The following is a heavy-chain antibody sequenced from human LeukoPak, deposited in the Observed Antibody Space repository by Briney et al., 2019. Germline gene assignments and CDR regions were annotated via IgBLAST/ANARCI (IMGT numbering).Heavy chain of an antibody. CDR1: GFTFSSYA. D-gene: IGHD2-2*01. CDR2: ISGSGGST. Sequence: GGSLILSCAASGFTFSSYAMSWVRQAPGEGLEWVSAISGSGGSTYYADSVKGRFTISRDNSKNTLYLQMNSLRAEDTAVYYCAKGSGSTSPFYYYGMDVWGQGTTVTVSS. V-gene: IGHV3-23*01. CDR3: AKGSGSTSPFYYYGMDV. J-gene: IGHJ6*02.